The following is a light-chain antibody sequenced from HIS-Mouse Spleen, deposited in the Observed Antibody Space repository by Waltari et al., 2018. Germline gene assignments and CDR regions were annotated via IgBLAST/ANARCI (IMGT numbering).Light chain of an antibody. CDR2: EGS. CDR1: SSDVGRYNL. Sequence: QSALTQPASVSGSPGQSITISCTGTSSDVGRYNLVSWYHQHPGQAPKPMVYEGSKRPSGVSNRFSGSKSGNTASLTISGLQAEDEADYYCCSYAGSREVFGTGTKVTVL. V-gene: IGLV2-23*01. J-gene: IGLJ1*01. CDR3: CSYAGSREV.